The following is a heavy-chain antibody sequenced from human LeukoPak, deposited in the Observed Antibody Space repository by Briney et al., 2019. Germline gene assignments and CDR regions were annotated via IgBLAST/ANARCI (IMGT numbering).Heavy chain of an antibody. Sequence: ASVKVSCKASGYSFTGYYIHWVRQAPGQGLEWMGRINPNSGDTTYAQKFQGRVTVTRDTSISTAYMELSSLTSDDTAVYYCVRDHDSSGRTDDAFDIWGQGTVVTVSS. D-gene: IGHD3-22*01. V-gene: IGHV1-2*06. CDR1: GYSFTGYY. CDR2: INPNSGDT. CDR3: VRDHDSSGRTDDAFDI. J-gene: IGHJ3*02.